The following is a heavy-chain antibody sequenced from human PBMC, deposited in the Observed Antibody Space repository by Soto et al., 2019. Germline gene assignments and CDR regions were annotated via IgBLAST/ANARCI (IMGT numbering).Heavy chain of an antibody. D-gene: IGHD5-12*01. V-gene: IGHV1-69*02. Sequence: SVKVSCKASAGTFSSYTISWVRQAPGQGLEWMGRIIPILGIANYAQKFQGRVTITADKSTSTAYMELSSLRSEDTAVDYCARGSGYTNYDYWGQGTLVNVSS. CDR3: ARGSGYTNYDY. CDR1: AGTFSSYT. J-gene: IGHJ4*02. CDR2: IIPILGIA.